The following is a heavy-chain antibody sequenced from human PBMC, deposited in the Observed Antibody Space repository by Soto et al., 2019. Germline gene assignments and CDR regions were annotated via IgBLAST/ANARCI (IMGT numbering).Heavy chain of an antibody. V-gene: IGHV3-23*01. J-gene: IGHJ6*02. D-gene: IGHD6-6*01. CDR2: ISGSGGST. CDR3: AKSQGAPIAARRGYYYYYSMDV. Sequence: PRRSLRLSCAASGFTFSSYAMSWVRQAPGKGLEWVSAISGSGGSTCYADSVKGRFTISRDNSKNTLDLQMNSLRAEDTAVYYCAKSQGAPIAARRGYYYYYSMDVWGQGTTVTVSS. CDR1: GFTFSSYA.